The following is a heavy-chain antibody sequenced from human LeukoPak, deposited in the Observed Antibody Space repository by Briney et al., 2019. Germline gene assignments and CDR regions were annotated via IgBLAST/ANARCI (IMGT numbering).Heavy chain of an antibody. V-gene: IGHV3-11*06. CDR2: ISSSSSYT. CDR3: ASASSGYSNDY. D-gene: IGHD5-12*01. Sequence: GGSLRLSCAASGFTFSDYYMSWIRQAPGKGPEWVSYISSSSSYTNYADSVKGRFTISRDNAKNSLYLQMNSLRAEDTAVYYCASASSGYSNDYWGQGTLVTVSS. J-gene: IGHJ4*02. CDR1: GFTFSDYY.